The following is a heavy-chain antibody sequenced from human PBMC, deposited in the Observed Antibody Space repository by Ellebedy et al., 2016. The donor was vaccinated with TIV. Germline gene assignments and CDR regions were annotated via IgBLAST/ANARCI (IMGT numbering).Heavy chain of an antibody. CDR3: ARTPIDFWSGSSYYHYYYMEV. D-gene: IGHD3-3*01. V-gene: IGHV1-18*01. CDR2: ISAYNGNT. J-gene: IGHJ6*03. Sequence: ASVKVSXXASGYTFTRYGISWVRQAPGQGLEWMGWISAYNGNTSHAQKLQGRVTMTTDTSASTAYMELRSLRSDDTAVYYCARTPIDFWSGSSYYHYYYMEVWGKGTPVTVSS. CDR1: GYTFTRYG.